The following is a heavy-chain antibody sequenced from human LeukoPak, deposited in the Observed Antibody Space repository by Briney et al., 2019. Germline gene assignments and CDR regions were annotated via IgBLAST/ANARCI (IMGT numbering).Heavy chain of an antibody. J-gene: IGHJ6*04. CDR1: GFTFSRDE. Sequence: GGALRLSCASSGFTFSRDEMNWVRQAPGKGLEGVSFISSSGSNIYYADSVKGRFTISRGNSKNSLDLQMNGGRAEDTAVYYWAEVGYTIICGVWGKGTTVTISS. CDR3: AEVGYTIICGV. CDR2: ISSSGSNI. V-gene: IGHV3-48*03. D-gene: IGHD3-16*02.